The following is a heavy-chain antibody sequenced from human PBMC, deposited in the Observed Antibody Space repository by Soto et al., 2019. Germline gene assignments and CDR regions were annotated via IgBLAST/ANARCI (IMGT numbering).Heavy chain of an antibody. Sequence: LSLTCTVSGGPISSGGYYWSWIRQHPGKGLEWIGYIYYSGSTYYNPSLKSRVTISVDTSKNQFSLKLSSVTAADTAVYYCARDSPLIAAAVDYYGMDVWGQGTTVTVSS. CDR2: IYYSGST. V-gene: IGHV4-31*03. D-gene: IGHD6-13*01. CDR1: GGPISSGGYY. CDR3: ARDSPLIAAAVDYYGMDV. J-gene: IGHJ6*02.